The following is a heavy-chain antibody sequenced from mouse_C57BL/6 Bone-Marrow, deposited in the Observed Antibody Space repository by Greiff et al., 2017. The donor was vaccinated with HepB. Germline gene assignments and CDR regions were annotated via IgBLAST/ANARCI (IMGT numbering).Heavy chain of an antibody. D-gene: IGHD2-1*01. Sequence: VKLVESGAELARPGASVKLSCKASGYTFTSYGISWVKQRTGQGLEWIGEIYPRSGNTYYNEKFKGKATLTADKSSSTAYMELRSLTSEDSAVYFCARYGNYVGYYAMDYWGQGTSVTVSS. J-gene: IGHJ4*01. CDR1: GYTFTSYG. CDR2: IYPRSGNT. CDR3: ARYGNYVGYYAMDY. V-gene: IGHV1-81*01.